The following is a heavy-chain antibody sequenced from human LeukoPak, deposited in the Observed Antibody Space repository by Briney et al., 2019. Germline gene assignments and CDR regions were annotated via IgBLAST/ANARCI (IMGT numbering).Heavy chain of an antibody. Sequence: SETLSLTCAVYGGSFSGYYWSWIRQPPGKGLEWIGEINHSGSTNYNPSLKSRVTISVDTSKNQFSLKLSSVTAADTAVYYCARARYYYDSSGYYYVRGALYYFDYWGQGTLVTVSS. CDR1: GGSFSGYY. CDR2: INHSGST. J-gene: IGHJ4*02. D-gene: IGHD3-22*01. V-gene: IGHV4-34*01. CDR3: ARARYYYDSSGYYYVRGALYYFDY.